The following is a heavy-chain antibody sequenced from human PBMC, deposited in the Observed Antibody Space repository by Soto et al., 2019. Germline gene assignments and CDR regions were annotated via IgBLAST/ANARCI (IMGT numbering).Heavy chain of an antibody. V-gene: IGHV3-21*01. D-gene: IGHD3-9*01. CDR1: GFTFSSYS. CDR2: ISSSSSYI. J-gene: IGHJ4*02. CDR3: ASEYYDILTGYYNKYYFDY. Sequence: GESLKISCAASGFTFSSYSMNWVRQAPGKGLEWVSSISSSSSYIYYADSVKGRFTISRDNAKNSLYLQMNSLRAEDTAVYYCASEYYDILTGYYNKYYFDYWGQGTLVTVSS.